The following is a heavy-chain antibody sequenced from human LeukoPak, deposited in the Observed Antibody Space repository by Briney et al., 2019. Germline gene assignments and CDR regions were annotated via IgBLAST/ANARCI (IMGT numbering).Heavy chain of an antibody. CDR3: ARQWLING. V-gene: IGHV3-23*01. J-gene: IGHJ4*02. Sequence: GGSLRLSCAASGFTFSSYAMNWVRQAPGKGLEWVSSISESGGTTDYADSVKGRFTISRDNSKNTLYLQMNSLRAEDTAVYHCARQWLINGWGQGILVTVSS. D-gene: IGHD6-19*01. CDR2: ISESGGTT. CDR1: GFTFSSYA.